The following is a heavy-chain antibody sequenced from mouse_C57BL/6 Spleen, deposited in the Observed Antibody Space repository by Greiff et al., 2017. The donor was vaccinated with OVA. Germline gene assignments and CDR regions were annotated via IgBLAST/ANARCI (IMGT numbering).Heavy chain of an antibody. D-gene: IGHD1-1*01. CDR1: GYTFPSYW. V-gene: IGHV1-55*01. CDR2: IYPGSGST. Sequence: VQLQQSGAELVRPGSSVKLSCEASGYTFPSYWMHWVKQRPIQGLEWIGDIYPGSGSTNYHEKFKSQATLTVDTSSRTAYMQLSSLTSEDSAVYYCAYYGSSYVDWYFDVWGTGTTVTVSS. CDR3: AYYGSSYVDWYFDV. J-gene: IGHJ1*03.